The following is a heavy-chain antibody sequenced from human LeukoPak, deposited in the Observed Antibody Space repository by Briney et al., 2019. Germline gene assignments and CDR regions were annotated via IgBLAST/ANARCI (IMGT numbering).Heavy chain of an antibody. CDR3: ATAKYHLYCSSTSCFVDY. D-gene: IGHD2-2*01. CDR1: GYTLPELS. J-gene: IGHJ4*02. V-gene: IGHV1-24*01. CDR2: FDPEDGET. Sequence: ASVKVSCKVSGYTLPELSMHWVRQAPGKGLEWMGGFDPEDGETIYAQKFQGRVTMTEDTSTDTAYMELSSLRSEDTAVYYCATAKYHLYCSSTSCFVDYWGQGTLVTVSS.